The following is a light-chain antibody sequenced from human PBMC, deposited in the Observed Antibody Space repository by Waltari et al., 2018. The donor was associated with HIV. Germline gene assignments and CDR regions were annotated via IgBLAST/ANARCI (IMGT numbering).Light chain of an antibody. J-gene: IGLJ2*01. CDR1: SSNIGSNS. CDR3: ATWDDSLSGVV. Sequence: QSVLTQPPSASGTPGPRVTISCSGSSSNIGSNSVYWYQQLPGTAPKLLIYRDNQRLSGVPDRFSGSKSGTSASLAISGLRSDDEADYYCATWDDSLSGVVFGGGTKVTVL. V-gene: IGLV1-47*01. CDR2: RDN.